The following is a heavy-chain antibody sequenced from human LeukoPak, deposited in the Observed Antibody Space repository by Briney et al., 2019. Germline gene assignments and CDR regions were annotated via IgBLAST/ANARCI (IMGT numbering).Heavy chain of an antibody. Sequence: ASVKVSCKASGYTFTGYYLHWVRQAPGQGLEWMGWISPNSGGTHYAQKFQGRVTMTRDTSISTTYMELSRLRSDDTAVFYCARDSSGSYLDYCGPGKLFTVSS. CDR2: ISPNSGGT. J-gene: IGHJ4*02. CDR3: ARDSSGSYLDY. D-gene: IGHD1-26*01. V-gene: IGHV1-2*02. CDR1: GYTFTGYY.